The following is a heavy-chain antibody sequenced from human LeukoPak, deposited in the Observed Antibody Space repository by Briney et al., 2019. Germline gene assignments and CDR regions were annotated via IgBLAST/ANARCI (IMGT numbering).Heavy chain of an antibody. V-gene: IGHV4-34*01. J-gene: IGHJ4*02. CDR3: ARAEGSSRPFDY. Sequence: SETLSLTCAVYGGSFSGYYWSWIRQPPGKGLEWIGEINHSGSTNYNPSLKSRVTISVDTSKNHFSLMLSSVTAADTAVYYCARAEGSSRPFDYWGQGTLVTVSS. D-gene: IGHD6-13*01. CDR2: INHSGST. CDR1: GGSFSGYY.